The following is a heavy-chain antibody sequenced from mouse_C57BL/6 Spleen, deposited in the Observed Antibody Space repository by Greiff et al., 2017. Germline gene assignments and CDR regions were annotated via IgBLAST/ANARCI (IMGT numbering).Heavy chain of an antibody. D-gene: IGHD1-1*01. Sequence: QVQLQQSGAELVKPGASVKISCKASGYAFSSYWMNWVKQRPGKGLEWIGQIYPGDGDTNYNGKFQGKATLTEDKSSSTAYMPLSSLTSEDSAVYFCARYITTVVAPNFDVWGTGTTVTVSS. CDR2: IYPGDGDT. CDR3: ARYITTVVAPNFDV. J-gene: IGHJ1*03. V-gene: IGHV1-80*01. CDR1: GYAFSSYW.